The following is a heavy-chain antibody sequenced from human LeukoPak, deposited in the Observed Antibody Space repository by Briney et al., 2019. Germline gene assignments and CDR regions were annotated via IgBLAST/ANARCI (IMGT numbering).Heavy chain of an antibody. J-gene: IGHJ4*02. D-gene: IGHD2/OR15-2a*01. CDR3: ARDDPKPVSS. CDR2: IKQDGSEW. CDR1: GVTFSDYW. V-gene: IGHV3-7*01. Sequence: GGSLRLSCAASGVTFSDYWMSWVRQAPWKGLEWVANIKQDGSEWYSVDSVKGRFTISRDNAKNSLYLQMNSLRAEDTAMYYCARDDPKPVSSWGQGTLVTVSS.